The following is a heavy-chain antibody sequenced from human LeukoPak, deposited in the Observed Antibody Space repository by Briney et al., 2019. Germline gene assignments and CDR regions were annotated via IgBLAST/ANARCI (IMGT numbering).Heavy chain of an antibody. CDR3: ACTRYDSPDY. J-gene: IGHJ4*02. V-gene: IGHV4-31*03. D-gene: IGHD3-22*01. CDR1: GGSISSGGYY. Sequence: PSETLSLTCTVSGGSISSGGYYWSWIRQHPGKGLEWIGYFYYSGSTYYSPSLKSRVTISVDTSKNQFSLKLSSVTAADTAVYYCACTRYDSPDYWGQGTLVTVSS. CDR2: FYYSGST.